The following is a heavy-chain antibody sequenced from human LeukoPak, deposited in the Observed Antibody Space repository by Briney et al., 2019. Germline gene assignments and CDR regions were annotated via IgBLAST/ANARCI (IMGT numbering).Heavy chain of an antibody. J-gene: IGHJ4*02. CDR3: AKDQKSIAATGYDY. CDR1: GXTFSDYG. D-gene: IGHD6-13*01. CDR2: ISGSGGST. Sequence: GGSLRLSCAASGXTFSDYGVSWVRQVPGKGLEWVSTISGSGGSTYYADSVKGRFTISRDNSKNTLFLQMNSLRADDTAVYFCAKDQKSIAATGYDYWGQGTLVTVSS. V-gene: IGHV3-23*01.